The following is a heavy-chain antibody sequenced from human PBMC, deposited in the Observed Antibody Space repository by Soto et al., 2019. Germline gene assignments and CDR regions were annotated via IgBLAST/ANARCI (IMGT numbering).Heavy chain of an antibody. CDR1: GFTLSSYW. V-gene: IGHV3-7*01. J-gene: IGHJ6*03. CDR2: IKQDGSAK. D-gene: IGHD1-1*01. Sequence: GGSLRLSCVASGFTLSSYWKTWVRQAPGKGLEWVANIKQDGSAKYYMDSVKGRFTISRDNVQNSLSLQMNSLRAEDTAVYYCARVAVLVTDSYYYYMDVWGKGTTVTVSS. CDR3: ARVAVLVTDSYYYYMDV.